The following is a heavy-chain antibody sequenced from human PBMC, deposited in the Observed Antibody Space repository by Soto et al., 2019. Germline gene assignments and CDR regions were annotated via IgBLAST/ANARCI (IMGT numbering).Heavy chain of an antibody. J-gene: IGHJ5*02. V-gene: IGHV4-4*02. CDR3: ARVLRPYCSVSMAPTNLFDP. D-gene: IGHD2-15*01. Sequence: SETLSLTCAVSSGSISSSNWWSWVRQPPGKGLEWIGEIYHSGSTNYNPSLKSRVTISVDKSKNQFSLKLSSVTAADTAVYYCARVLRPYCSVSMAPTNLFDPWGQGTLVTVSS. CDR2: IYHSGST. CDR1: SGSISSSNW.